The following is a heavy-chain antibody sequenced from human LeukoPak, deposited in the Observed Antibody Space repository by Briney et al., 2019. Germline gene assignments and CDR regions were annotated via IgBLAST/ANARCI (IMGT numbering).Heavy chain of an antibody. Sequence: GGSLRLSCAASGFTFSSYWMSWVRQAPGKGLEWVADIKKDGSDKNYVDSVKGRFTISRDNAKNSLYLQTNSLRAEDTAVYYCARRALRYCSSTSCPAQYYGVDVWGKGTTVTVSS. D-gene: IGHD2-2*01. CDR2: IKKDGSDK. J-gene: IGHJ6*04. CDR1: GFTFSSYW. CDR3: ARRALRYCSSTSCPAQYYGVDV. V-gene: IGHV3-7*03.